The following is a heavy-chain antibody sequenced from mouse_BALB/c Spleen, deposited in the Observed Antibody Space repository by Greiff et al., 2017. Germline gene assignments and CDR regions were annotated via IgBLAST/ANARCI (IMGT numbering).Heavy chain of an antibody. V-gene: IGHV2-6-7*01. CDR1: GFSLTGYG. CDR2: IWGDGST. Sequence: VHLVESGPGLVAPSQSLSITCTVSGFSLTGYGVNWVRQPPGKGLEWLGMIWGDGSTDYNSALKSRLSISKDNSKSQVFLKMNSLQTDDTARYYCARVHYYGSYYAMDYWGQGTSVTVSS. D-gene: IGHD1-2*01. J-gene: IGHJ4*01. CDR3: ARVHYYGSYYAMDY.